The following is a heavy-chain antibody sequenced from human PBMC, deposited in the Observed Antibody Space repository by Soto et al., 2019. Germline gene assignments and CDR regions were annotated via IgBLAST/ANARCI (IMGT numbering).Heavy chain of an antibody. CDR2: ISGSGGST. D-gene: IGHD4-17*01. Sequence: GGSLRLSCAASGLTFSSYAMSWVRQAPGKGLEWVSGISGSGGSTYYADSVKGRFTISRDNSKNTLYLKMNSLRAEDTAGYYCAKGTTVTPHYYGMDVWGQGTTVTVSS. J-gene: IGHJ6*02. CDR3: AKGTTVTPHYYGMDV. V-gene: IGHV3-23*01. CDR1: GLTFSSYA.